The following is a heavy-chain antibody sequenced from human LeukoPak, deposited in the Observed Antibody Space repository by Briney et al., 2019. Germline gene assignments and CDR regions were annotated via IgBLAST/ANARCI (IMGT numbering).Heavy chain of an antibody. CDR3: ARTYSSSWYVTFDY. D-gene: IGHD6-13*01. J-gene: IGHJ4*02. Sequence: GGSLRLSCAASGFTFSSYAMHWVRQAPGKGLEWVAVISYDGSNKYYADSVKGRFTISRDNSKNTLYLQMNSLRAEDTAVYYCARTYSSSWYVTFDYWGQGTLVTVSS. CDR2: ISYDGSNK. V-gene: IGHV3-30-3*01. CDR1: GFTFSSYA.